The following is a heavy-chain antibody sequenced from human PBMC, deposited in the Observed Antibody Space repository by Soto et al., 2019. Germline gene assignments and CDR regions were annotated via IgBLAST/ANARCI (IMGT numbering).Heavy chain of an antibody. D-gene: IGHD2-15*01. CDR1: GYTFTSYY. V-gene: IGHV1-46*01. CDR3: ATLQSRDALQDY. J-gene: IGHJ4*02. CDR2: INPSGGST. Sequence: WASVKVSCKASGYTFTSYYMHWVRQAPGQGLEWMGIINPSGGSTSYAQKFQGRVTMTRDTPTSTVYMELSSLRSEDTAVYYCATLQSRDALQDYWGQGTLVTVSS.